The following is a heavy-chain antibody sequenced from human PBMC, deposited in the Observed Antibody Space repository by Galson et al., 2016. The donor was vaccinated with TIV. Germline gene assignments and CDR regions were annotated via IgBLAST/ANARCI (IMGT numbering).Heavy chain of an antibody. CDR2: ILPIFGAA. Sequence: SVKVSCKASGGTFNIYAISWVQQAPGQGLEWMGGILPIFGAATYAQKFQGSVTITADESTNTAYMELSSLKSDDTAMYYCARPSSSCRGCSYYYYMDVWGKGTTVTVSS. J-gene: IGHJ6*03. CDR3: ARPSSSCRGCSYYYYMDV. D-gene: IGHD6-19*01. CDR1: GGTFNIYA. V-gene: IGHV1-69*13.